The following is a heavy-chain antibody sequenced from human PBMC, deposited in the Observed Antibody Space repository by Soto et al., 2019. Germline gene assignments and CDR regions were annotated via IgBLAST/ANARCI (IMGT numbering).Heavy chain of an antibody. Sequence: PSETLSLTCTVSDGSISSGDYSWIWIRQPPGKGLEWIGYIYYSGSTYYNPSLKSRVSISVDTSKNQFSLKLSSVTAADTAVYYRARADLYSARHRFAPRGQG. J-gene: IGHJ5*02. CDR2: IYYSGST. CDR1: DGSISSGDYS. V-gene: IGHV4-30-4*01. CDR3: ARADLYSARHRFAP. D-gene: IGHD2-21*01.